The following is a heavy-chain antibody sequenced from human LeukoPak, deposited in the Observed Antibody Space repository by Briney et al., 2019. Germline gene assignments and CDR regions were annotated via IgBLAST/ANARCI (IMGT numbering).Heavy chain of an antibody. V-gene: IGHV1-69*13. CDR2: IIPIFGTT. D-gene: IGHD4-17*01. CDR3: ARMTRSMTTMSYYYGMDV. CDR1: GGTFSSYG. Sequence: SVKVSCKASGGTFSSYGINWLRQAPGQGLERMGGIIPIFGTTNYAQKFQGRVTITADESTSTAYMELSSLRSEDTAVYYCARMTRSMTTMSYYYGMDVWGQGTTVTVSS. J-gene: IGHJ6*02.